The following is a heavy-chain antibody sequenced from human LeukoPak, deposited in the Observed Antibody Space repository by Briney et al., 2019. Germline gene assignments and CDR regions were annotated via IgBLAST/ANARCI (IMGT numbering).Heavy chain of an antibody. V-gene: IGHV1-2*02. CDR3: ASSIAVAGTGFDY. Sequence: ASVKVSCKASGYTFTGYYMHWVRQAPGQGLEWMGWINPNSGGTNYAQKFQGRVTMTKDTSISTAYMELSRLRSDDTAVYYCASSIAVAGTGFDYWGQGTLVTVSS. D-gene: IGHD6-19*01. J-gene: IGHJ4*02. CDR2: INPNSGGT. CDR1: GYTFTGYY.